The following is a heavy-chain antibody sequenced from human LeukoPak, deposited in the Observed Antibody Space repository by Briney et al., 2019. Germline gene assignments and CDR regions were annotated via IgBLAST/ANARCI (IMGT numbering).Heavy chain of an antibody. J-gene: IGHJ4*02. Sequence: ASVKVSCTASGYTFTTYGISWVRQASGQGLEWMGWISAYNGNTNYAQKFQGRVTMTTDTSTSTAYMELRSLRSDETAVYYCARQCGSLCPFDYWGQGTLVTVSS. D-gene: IGHD1-26*01. CDR1: GYTFTTYG. CDR3: ARQCGSLCPFDY. V-gene: IGHV1-18*01. CDR2: ISAYNGNT.